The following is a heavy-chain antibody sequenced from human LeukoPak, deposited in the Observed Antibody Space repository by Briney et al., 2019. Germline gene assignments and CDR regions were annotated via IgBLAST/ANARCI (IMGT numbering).Heavy chain of an antibody. CDR2: INHSGST. Sequence: PSETLSLTCAVYGGSFSGYYWSWIRQPPGKGLEWIGEINHSGSTNYNPSLKSRVTTSVDTSKNQFSLKLSSVTAADTAVYYCARANYGGNSYFDYWGQGTLVTVSS. J-gene: IGHJ4*02. D-gene: IGHD4-23*01. CDR1: GGSFSGYY. V-gene: IGHV4-34*01. CDR3: ARANYGGNSYFDY.